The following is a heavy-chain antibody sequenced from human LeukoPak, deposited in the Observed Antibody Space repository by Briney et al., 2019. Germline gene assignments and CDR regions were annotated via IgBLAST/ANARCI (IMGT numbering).Heavy chain of an antibody. Sequence: GGSLRLSCVASGFTFSSYAMTWVRQAPVKGLEWVSSITSSGGSTYYADSVKGRFTISRDNSKNTLYLQMNSLRAEDTAVYYCAKRAEDDSYFDYWGQGTLVTVSS. CDR1: GFTFSSYA. J-gene: IGHJ4*02. CDR2: ITSSGGST. V-gene: IGHV3-23*01. D-gene: IGHD2-21*02. CDR3: AKRAEDDSYFDY.